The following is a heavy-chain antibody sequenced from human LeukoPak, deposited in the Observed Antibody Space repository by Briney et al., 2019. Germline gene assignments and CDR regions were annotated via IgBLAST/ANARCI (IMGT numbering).Heavy chain of an antibody. CDR3: ARAKPKNMVRGLIMRRESRYYFDY. Sequence: GGSLRLSCAASVFTFSSYAMHWVRQAPGKGLEWVTSIQYDGTNKYYADSVKGRFTISRDNSKNTLYLQMNSLRAEDTAVYYCARAKPKNMVRGLIMRRESRYYFDYWGQGTLVTVSS. J-gene: IGHJ4*02. CDR2: IQYDGTNK. V-gene: IGHV3-30*02. CDR1: VFTFSSYA. D-gene: IGHD3-10*01.